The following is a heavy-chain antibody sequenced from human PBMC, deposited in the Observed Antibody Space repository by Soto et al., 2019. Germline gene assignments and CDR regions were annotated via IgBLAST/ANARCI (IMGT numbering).Heavy chain of an antibody. J-gene: IGHJ6*02. CDR1: GGSISSYY. CDR2: IYYSGST. V-gene: IGHV4-59*01. Sequence: PSETLSLTCTGSGGSISSYYWSWIRQPPGKGLEWIGYIYYSGSTNYNPSLKSRVTISVDTSKNQFSLKLSSVTAADTAVYYCARGGTMAGYSSGYYYYYGMDVWGQGTTVTVSS. CDR3: ARGGTMAGYSSGYYYYYGMDV. D-gene: IGHD6-19*01.